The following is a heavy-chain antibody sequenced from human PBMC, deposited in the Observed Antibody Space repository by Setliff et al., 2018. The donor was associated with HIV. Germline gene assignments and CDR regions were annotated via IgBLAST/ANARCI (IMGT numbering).Heavy chain of an antibody. Sequence: SETLSLTCTVTGGSITTNNYYWGWIRQPPGKGLEWIGTIYYTGNTYYNPSLKSRVTISVDTSKNQFSLKLSSVTAADTAVYYCARPFDWGSSHPLGYWSQGTLVTDSS. CDR1: GGSITTNNYY. V-gene: IGHV4-39*01. J-gene: IGHJ4*02. CDR3: ARPFDWGSSHPLGY. CDR2: IYYTGNT. D-gene: IGHD3-9*01.